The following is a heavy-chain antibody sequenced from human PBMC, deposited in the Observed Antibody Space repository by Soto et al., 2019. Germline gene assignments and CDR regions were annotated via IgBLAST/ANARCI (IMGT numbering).Heavy chain of an antibody. CDR3: ARGGTTVTSFGYYYGMDV. Sequence: ASVKVSCKASGYTFTGYYMHWVRQAPGQGLEWMGWINPNSGGTNYAQKFQGWVTMTRDTSISAAYMELSRLRFDDTAVYYCARGGTTVTSFGYYYGMDVWGQGTTVTVSS. V-gene: IGHV1-2*04. J-gene: IGHJ6*02. CDR2: INPNSGGT. D-gene: IGHD4-17*01. CDR1: GYTFTGYY.